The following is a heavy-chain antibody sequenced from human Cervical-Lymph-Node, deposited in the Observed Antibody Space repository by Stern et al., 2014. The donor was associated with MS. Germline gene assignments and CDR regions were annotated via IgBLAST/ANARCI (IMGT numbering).Heavy chain of an antibody. CDR2: INSDGSST. CDR3: AVIPSPDY. CDR1: GFRFSDYW. D-gene: IGHD2/OR15-2a*01. J-gene: IGHJ4*02. Sequence: VQLVESGGGLVQPGGSLRLSCAASGFRFSDYWMNWVRHAPGKGLVRVSRINSDGSSTGYADSVKRRFTISTDNTKNKPYILPNSLRGDGTAVYYCAVIPSPDYWGQGALVTVSS. V-gene: IGHV3-74*02.